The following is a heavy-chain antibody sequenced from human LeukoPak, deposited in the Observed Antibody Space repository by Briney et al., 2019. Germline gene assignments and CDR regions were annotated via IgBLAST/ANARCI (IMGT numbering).Heavy chain of an antibody. J-gene: IGHJ5*02. CDR2: IYYSGST. D-gene: IGHD3-3*01. CDR1: GGSISSYY. CDR3: ARGHYDFWSGFNWLDP. Sequence: PSETLSLTCTVSGGSISSYYWSWIRQPPGKGLEWIGYIYYSGSTNYNPSLKSRVTISVDTSKNQFSLKLSSVTAADTAVYYCARGHYDFWSGFNWLDPWGQGTLVTVSS. V-gene: IGHV4-59*01.